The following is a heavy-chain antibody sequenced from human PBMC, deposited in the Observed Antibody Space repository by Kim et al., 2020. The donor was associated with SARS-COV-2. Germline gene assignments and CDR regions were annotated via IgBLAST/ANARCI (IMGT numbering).Heavy chain of an antibody. CDR3: TTDSRSGYSYAIDY. Sequence: GGSLRLSCAASGFTLSNAWMSWVRQAPGKGLEWVGRIKSKTDGGTTDYAAPVKGRFTISRDDSKNTLYLQMNSLKTEDTAVYYCTTDSRSGYSYAIDYWGQGTLVTVSS. CDR2: IKSKTDGGTT. CDR1: GFTLSNAW. D-gene: IGHD5-18*01. V-gene: IGHV3-15*01. J-gene: IGHJ4*02.